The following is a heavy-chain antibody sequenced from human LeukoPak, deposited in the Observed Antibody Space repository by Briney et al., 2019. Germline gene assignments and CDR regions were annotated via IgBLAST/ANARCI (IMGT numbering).Heavy chain of an antibody. Sequence: PSETLSLTCAVSGGSGGSISSSNFWTWVRQPSGEGLEWIGEIYHSGSTNYNPSLKSRVTISVDKSKNQFSLKLPSVSAADTAVYYCARISSGWPHYYMDVWGKGNTVTVSS. V-gene: IGHV4-4*02. CDR1: GGSGGSISSSNF. D-gene: IGHD6-19*01. CDR2: IYHSGST. CDR3: ARISSGWPHYYMDV. J-gene: IGHJ6*03.